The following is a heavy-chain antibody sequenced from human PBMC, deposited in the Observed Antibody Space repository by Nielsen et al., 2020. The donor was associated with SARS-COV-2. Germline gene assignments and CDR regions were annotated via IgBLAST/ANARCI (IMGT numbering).Heavy chain of an antibody. CDR1: GFSFSSYA. CDR2: IGTTGDKT. Sequence: GESLKISCAASGFSFSSYAMTWVRQAPGKGLEWVSSIGTTGDKTFYADPVKGRFTISRDNAKNSVYLQLNSLRAEDTAVYYCARDCGVSCHWFNPWGQGTLVTVS. V-gene: IGHV3-21*01. CDR3: ARDCGVSCHWFNP. D-gene: IGHD2-2*01. J-gene: IGHJ5*02.